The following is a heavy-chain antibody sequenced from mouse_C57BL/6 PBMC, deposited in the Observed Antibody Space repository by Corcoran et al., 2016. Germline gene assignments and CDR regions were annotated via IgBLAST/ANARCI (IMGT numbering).Heavy chain of an antibody. CDR3: AREVVVYYGNSCAMDY. CDR2: IYPRSGNT. D-gene: IGHD2-1*01. V-gene: IGHV1-81*01. J-gene: IGHJ4*01. Sequence: QVQLQQSGAELARPGASVKLSCKASGYTFTSYGISWVKQRTGQGLEWIGEIYPRSGNTYYNEKFKGKATLTADKSSRTGYMELRSLTSEDSAVYFCAREVVVYYGNSCAMDYWVQGTSVTVSS. CDR1: GYTFTSYG.